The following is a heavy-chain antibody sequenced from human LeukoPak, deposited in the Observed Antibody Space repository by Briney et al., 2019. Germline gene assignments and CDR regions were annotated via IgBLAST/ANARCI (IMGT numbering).Heavy chain of an antibody. D-gene: IGHD3-10*01. CDR1: GYTFSRYW. V-gene: IGHV3-74*01. CDR2: INEDGSST. CDR3: TTDTFGARDS. Sequence: GGSLRLSCAASGYTFSRYWMHWVRQGPGKGLVWVSRINEDGSSTSYAESVRGRFTISRDNAKNTLYLQMNSLRAEDAAVYYCTTDTFGARDSWGQGTLVTFSS. J-gene: IGHJ4*02.